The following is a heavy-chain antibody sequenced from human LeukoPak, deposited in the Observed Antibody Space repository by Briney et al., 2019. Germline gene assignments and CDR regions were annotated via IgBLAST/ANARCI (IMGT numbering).Heavy chain of an antibody. V-gene: IGHV3-48*01. CDR2: ISSSSSTI. CDR3: ARNKVFDY. Sequence: GGSLRLSCAASGFTFSSYSMNWVRQAPGKGLEWVSYISSSSSTIYYADSVKGRFTISRDNAKNSLYLQMNSLRAEDTAVYYCARNKVFDYWGQGTLVTVSS. CDR1: GFTFSSYS. J-gene: IGHJ4*02.